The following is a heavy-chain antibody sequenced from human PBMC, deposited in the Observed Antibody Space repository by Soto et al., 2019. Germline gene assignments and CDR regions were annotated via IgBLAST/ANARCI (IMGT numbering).Heavy chain of an antibody. V-gene: IGHV1-69*13. D-gene: IGHD1-1*01. CDR1: GGTFSSYA. J-gene: IGHJ4*02. CDR2: IIPIFGTA. CDR3: ASRSERRATTDY. Sequence: GASVKVSCKASGGTFSSYAISWVRQAPGQGLEWMGGIIPIFGTANYAQKFQGRVTITADESTSTAYMELSSLRSEDTAVYYCASRSERRATTDYWGQGTLVTVS.